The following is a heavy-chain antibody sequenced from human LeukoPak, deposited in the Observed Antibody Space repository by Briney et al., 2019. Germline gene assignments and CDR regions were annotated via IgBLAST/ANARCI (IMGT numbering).Heavy chain of an antibody. CDR2: ISYDGSNK. J-gene: IGHJ4*02. CDR1: GFTFSNYG. CDR3: AKGLGPGFDY. V-gene: IGHV3-30*18. D-gene: IGHD6-6*01. Sequence: GGSLRLSCAASGFTFSNYGMHWVRQAPGKGLEWVAVISYDGSNKYYADSVKGRFTISRDNSKNTLYLQMNSLRAEDTAVYYCAKGLGPGFDYWGQGTLVTVSS.